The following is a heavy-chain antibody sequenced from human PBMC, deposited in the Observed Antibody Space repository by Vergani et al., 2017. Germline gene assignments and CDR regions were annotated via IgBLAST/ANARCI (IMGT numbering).Heavy chain of an antibody. V-gene: IGHV3-33*01. CDR3: ARDFGSGRFFDY. CDR1: GFTFSSYG. Sequence: QVQLVESGGGVVQPGRSLRLSCAASGFTFSSYGMHWVRQAPGKGLEWVAVIWYDGSNKYYADSVKGRFTISRDNSKNTLYLQMNSLRAEDTAVYYCARDFGSGRFFDYWGQGTLVTVSS. CDR2: IWYDGSNK. D-gene: IGHD3-10*01. J-gene: IGHJ4*02.